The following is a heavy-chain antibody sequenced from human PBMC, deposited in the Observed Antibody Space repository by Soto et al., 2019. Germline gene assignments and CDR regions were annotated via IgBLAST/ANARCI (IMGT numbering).Heavy chain of an antibody. CDR3: ARTGYSSSSPDY. CDR1: GFIFRNYW. J-gene: IGHJ4*02. V-gene: IGHV3-7*03. CDR2: IKQDGGQK. D-gene: IGHD6-6*01. Sequence: PGGSLRLSCAASGFIFRNYWMTWVRRAPGKGVEWVANIKQDGGQKYYVDSVKGRFTISRDNARNSLYLQISSLRVEDTAMYYCARTGYSSSSPDYWGLGTLVTVSS.